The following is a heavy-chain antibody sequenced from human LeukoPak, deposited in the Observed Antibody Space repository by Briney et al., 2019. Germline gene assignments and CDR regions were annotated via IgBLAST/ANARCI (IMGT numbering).Heavy chain of an antibody. Sequence: ASVKVSCKASGYTFTSYGISWVRQAPGQGLEWMGWISAYNGNTNYAQKLQGRVTMTTDTSTSTAYMELRSLRSDDTAVYYCARDFQFGDGYNPSYNWFDPWGQGTLVTVSS. CDR3: ARDFQFGDGYNPSYNWFDP. D-gene: IGHD5-24*01. CDR1: GYTFTSYG. J-gene: IGHJ5*02. V-gene: IGHV1-18*01. CDR2: ISAYNGNT.